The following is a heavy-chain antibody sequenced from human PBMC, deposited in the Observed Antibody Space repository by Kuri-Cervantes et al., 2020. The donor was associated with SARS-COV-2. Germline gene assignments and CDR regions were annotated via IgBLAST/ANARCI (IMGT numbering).Heavy chain of an antibody. D-gene: IGHD3-10*01. Sequence: GESLKISCAASGFTFSSYAMSWVRQAPGKGLEWVSAISGSGGSTYYADSVKGRFTISRDNSKNTLYLQMNSLRAEDTAVYYRAKHAMVRGVIITKAGGTDYWGQGTPVTVSS. V-gene: IGHV3-23*01. CDR1: GFTFSSYA. CDR3: AKHAMVRGVIITKAGGTDY. CDR2: ISGSGGST. J-gene: IGHJ4*02.